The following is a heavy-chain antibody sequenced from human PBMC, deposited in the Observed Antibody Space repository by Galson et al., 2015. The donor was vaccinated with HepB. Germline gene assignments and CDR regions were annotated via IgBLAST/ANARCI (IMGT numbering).Heavy chain of an antibody. D-gene: IGHD1-1*01. Sequence: SLRLSCAASGFMFSGSAIHWVGQASGTGLEWVGRIRSERNSDATSYGQSVQGRFTMSRDDSENTAYLQMNSLKTDDTAVYYCTSRSLGMSTFWLDLWGQETLVTVSS. V-gene: IGHV3-73*01. CDR2: IRSERNSDAT. J-gene: IGHJ5*02. CDR3: TSRSLGMSTFWLDL. CDR1: GFMFSGSA.